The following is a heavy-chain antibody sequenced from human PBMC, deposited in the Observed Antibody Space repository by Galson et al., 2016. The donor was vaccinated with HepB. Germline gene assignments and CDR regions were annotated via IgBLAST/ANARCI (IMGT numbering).Heavy chain of an antibody. V-gene: IGHV4-59*01. D-gene: IGHD3-9*01. CDR1: GGSISSYY. CDR2: IYYSGTT. J-gene: IGHJ4*02. CDR3: ARANIYPDILTDYYPGYFDY. Sequence: SETLSLTCAVSGGSISSYYWTWIRQPPGKGLECIAYIYYSGTTNYNPSLKSRVTVSVDTSRNQFSLRLSSVTAADTAVYYCARANIYPDILTDYYPGYFDYWGQGTLVTVSS.